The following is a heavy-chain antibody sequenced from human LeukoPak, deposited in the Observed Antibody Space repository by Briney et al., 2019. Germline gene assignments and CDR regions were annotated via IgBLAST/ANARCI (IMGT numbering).Heavy chain of an antibody. Sequence: GGSLRLSCTVSGFTVSSNSMSWVRQAPGKGLEWVSFIYSGGNTHYSDSVKGRFTISRDNSKNTLYLQMNSLRPEDTAVYYCARVTYGSGTYGAFDYWGQGTLVTVSS. D-gene: IGHD3-10*01. J-gene: IGHJ4*02. CDR3: ARVTYGSGTYGAFDY. CDR1: GFTVSSNS. V-gene: IGHV3-53*05. CDR2: IYSGGNT.